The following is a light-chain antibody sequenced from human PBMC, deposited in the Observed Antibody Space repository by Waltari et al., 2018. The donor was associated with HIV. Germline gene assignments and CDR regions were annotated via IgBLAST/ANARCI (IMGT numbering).Light chain of an antibody. Sequence: DIEMTQSPSTLSASIGDRVTITCRASQSISNWLAWYQHRPGKAPKLLIYEAFTLQAGVPSRFSGSSSGTECTLTISSLQPDDFATYYCQHYDSYPWTFGQGTNVDMK. CDR3: QHYDSYPWT. V-gene: IGKV1-5*03. J-gene: IGKJ1*01. CDR2: EAF. CDR1: QSISNW.